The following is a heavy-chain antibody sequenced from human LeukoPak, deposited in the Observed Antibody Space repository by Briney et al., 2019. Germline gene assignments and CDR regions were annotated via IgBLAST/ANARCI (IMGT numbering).Heavy chain of an antibody. Sequence: SETLSLTCAVYGGSFSGYYWSWIRQPAGKGLEWIGRIYTSGSTNYNPSLKSRVTISVDTSKNQFSLKLSSVTAADTAVYYCARVAGTEWFDPWGQGTLVTVSS. CDR3: ARVAGTEWFDP. CDR2: IYTSGST. V-gene: IGHV4-59*10. CDR1: GGSFSGYY. J-gene: IGHJ5*02. D-gene: IGHD6-19*01.